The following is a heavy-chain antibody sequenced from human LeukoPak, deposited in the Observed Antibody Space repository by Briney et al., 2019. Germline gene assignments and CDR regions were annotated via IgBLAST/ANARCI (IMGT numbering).Heavy chain of an antibody. J-gene: IGHJ4*02. CDR1: GGSISSYY. CDR2: IYYSGST. D-gene: IGHD3-9*01. V-gene: IGHV4-59*08. CDR3: ARHDYDILTGYYSDY. Sequence: SETLSLTCTVSGGSISSYYWSWIRQPPGKGLEWIGYIYYSGSTNYNPSLKSRVTISVDTSKNQFSLKLSSATAADTAVYYCARHDYDILTGYYSDYWGQGTLVTVSS.